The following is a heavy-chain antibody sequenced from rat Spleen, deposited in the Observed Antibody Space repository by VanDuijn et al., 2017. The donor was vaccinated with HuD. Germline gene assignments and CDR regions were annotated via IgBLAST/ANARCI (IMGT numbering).Heavy chain of an antibody. D-gene: IGHD1-4*01. CDR2: ISYEGSRT. CDR1: GFTFSDYY. Sequence: EVQLVESGGGLVQPGRSLKLSCAASGFTFSDYYMAWVRQAPKKGLEWVASISYEGSRTSYGDSVKGRFTNYRDNAKNTLYRQMDSLRTEETATYYCARETGYNSYLDYWGQGVMVTFSS. J-gene: IGHJ2*01. CDR3: ARETGYNSYLDY. V-gene: IGHV5-22*01.